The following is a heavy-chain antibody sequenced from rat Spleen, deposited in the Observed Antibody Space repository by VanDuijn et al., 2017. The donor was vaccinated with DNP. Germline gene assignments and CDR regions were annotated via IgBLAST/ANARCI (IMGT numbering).Heavy chain of an antibody. J-gene: IGHJ2*01. V-gene: IGHV5-7*01. CDR3: AITTDY. D-gene: IGHD1-10*01. Sequence: EVQLVESGGGLVQPGRSLKLSCAASGFTFSDYNMAWVRQAPKKGLEWVATISYDGSSTYYRGSVTGRFTVSRDNAKNTLYLQMDSLKSEDTAIYYCAITTDYWGQGVMVTVSS. CDR2: ISYDGSST. CDR1: GFTFSDYN.